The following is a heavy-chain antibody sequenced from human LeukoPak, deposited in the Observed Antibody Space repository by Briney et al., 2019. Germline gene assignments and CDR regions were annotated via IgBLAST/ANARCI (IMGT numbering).Heavy chain of an antibody. CDR2: INHSGST. V-gene: IGHV4-34*01. Sequence: SETLSLTCAVYGGSFSGYYWSWIRQPPGKGLEWIGEINHSGSTNYNPSLKSRVTISVDTSKNQFSLKLSSVTAADTAVYYCASLNYYDSSGYYYSYYGGQGTLVTVSS. CDR3: ASLNYYDSSGYYYSYY. J-gene: IGHJ4*02. CDR1: GGSFSGYY. D-gene: IGHD3-22*01.